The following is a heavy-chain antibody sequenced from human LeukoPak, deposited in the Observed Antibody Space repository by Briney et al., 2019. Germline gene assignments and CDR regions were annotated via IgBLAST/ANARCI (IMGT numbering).Heavy chain of an antibody. Sequence: GGSLRLSCAASGFTFSSYSMNWVRQAPGKGLEWVSYISSSSSTIYYADSVKGRFTISRDNAKNSLYLQMNSLRAEDTAVYYCARSGRGSYYDYWGQGTLVTVSS. V-gene: IGHV3-48*04. CDR3: ARSGRGSYYDY. D-gene: IGHD1-26*01. J-gene: IGHJ4*02. CDR1: GFTFSSYS. CDR2: ISSSSSTI.